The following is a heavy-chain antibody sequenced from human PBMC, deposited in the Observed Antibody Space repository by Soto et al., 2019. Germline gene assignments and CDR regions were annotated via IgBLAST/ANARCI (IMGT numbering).Heavy chain of an antibody. CDR2: ISYDGSNK. CDR3: ANLADTAMGDY. D-gene: IGHD5-18*01. V-gene: IGHV3-30*18. J-gene: IGHJ4*02. Sequence: PGGSLRLSCAASGFTFSSYGMHWVRQAPGKGLEWVAVISYDGSNKYYADSVKGRFTISRDNPKNTLYLQMNSLRAEDTAVYYCANLADTAMGDYWGQGTLVTVSS. CDR1: GFTFSSYG.